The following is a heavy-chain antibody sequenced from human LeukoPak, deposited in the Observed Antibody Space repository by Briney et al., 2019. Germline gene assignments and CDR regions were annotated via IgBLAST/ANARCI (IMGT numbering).Heavy chain of an antibody. V-gene: IGHV4-34*01. J-gene: IGHJ6*03. D-gene: IGHD3-10*01. CDR2: INHSGST. CDR1: GGSFSGYY. CDR3: ARGRSITMVRGYYYYMDV. Sequence: PSGTLSLTCAVYGGSFSGYYWSWIRQPPGKGLEWIGEINHSGSTNYNPSLKSRVTISVDTSKNQFSLKLSSVTAADTAVYYCARGRSITMVRGYYYYMDVWGKGTTVTVSS.